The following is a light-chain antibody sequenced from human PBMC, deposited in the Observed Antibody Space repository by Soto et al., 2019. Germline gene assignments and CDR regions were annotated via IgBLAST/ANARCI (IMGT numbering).Light chain of an antibody. Sequence: EIVLTQSPATLSLSPGERATLSCRASQSVRGSFLAWYQQKPGQAPRLLIYDTSNRTTDIPARFSGSGSGTDFTLTISSLEPEDFAVYYWQQRGNRFLTFGGGTKVEIK. J-gene: IGKJ4*01. CDR1: QSVRGSF. CDR3: QQRGNRFLT. V-gene: IGKV3-11*01. CDR2: DTS.